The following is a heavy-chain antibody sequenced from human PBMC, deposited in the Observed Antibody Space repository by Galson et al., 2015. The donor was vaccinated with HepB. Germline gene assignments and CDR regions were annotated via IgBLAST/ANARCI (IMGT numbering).Heavy chain of an antibody. D-gene: IGHD5-24*01. CDR3: ARVFGYNGYWYFDL. J-gene: IGHJ2*01. Sequence: SETLSLTCTVSGGFISSYYWSWIRQPAGKGLEWIGRIYTSGSTNYNPSLESRVTMSVDKSKNQFSLKLSSVTAADTAVYYCARVFGYNGYWYFDLWGRGTLVTVSS. V-gene: IGHV4-4*07. CDR1: GGFISSYY. CDR2: IYTSGST.